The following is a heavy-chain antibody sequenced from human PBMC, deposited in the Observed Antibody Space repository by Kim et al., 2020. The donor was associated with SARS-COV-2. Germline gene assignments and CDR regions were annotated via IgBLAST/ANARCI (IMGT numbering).Heavy chain of an antibody. CDR3: ARVCSSGWYITY. CDR2: ISSSSSYI. D-gene: IGHD6-19*01. CDR1: GFTFSSYS. J-gene: IGHJ4*02. V-gene: IGHV3-21*01. Sequence: GGSLRLSCAASGFTFSSYSMNWVRQAPGKGLEWVSSISSSSSYIYYADSVKGRFTISRDNAKNSLYLQMNSLRAEDTAVYYCARVCSSGWYITYWGQGTLVTVSS.